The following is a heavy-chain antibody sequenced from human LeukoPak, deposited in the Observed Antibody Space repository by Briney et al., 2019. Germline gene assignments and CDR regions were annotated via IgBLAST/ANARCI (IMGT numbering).Heavy chain of an antibody. CDR1: GYSISNGYY. CDR3: ARSASVGGTTPLGY. V-gene: IGHV4-38-2*02. Sequence: SETLSLTCTVSGYSISNGYYWGWIRQPPGKGLEWIGSVFHSGSTYYNPSLKSRVTISVDTSKNQFSLKLNSVTAADTAVHDCARSASVGGTTPLGYWGQGTLVTVSS. CDR2: VFHSGST. J-gene: IGHJ4*02. D-gene: IGHD1-26*01.